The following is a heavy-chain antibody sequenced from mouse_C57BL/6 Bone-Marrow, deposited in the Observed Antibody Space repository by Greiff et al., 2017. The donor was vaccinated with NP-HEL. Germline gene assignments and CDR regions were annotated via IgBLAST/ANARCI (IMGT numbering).Heavy chain of an antibody. Sequence: EVKLVESGGGLVKPGGSLKLSCAASGFTFSDYGMHWVRQAPEKGLEWVAYISSGSSTIYYADTVKGRFTISRDNAKNTLFLQMTSLRSEDTAMYYCARLGIYYYGSSYFDYWGQGTTLTVSS. J-gene: IGHJ2*01. CDR3: ARLGIYYYGSSYFDY. V-gene: IGHV5-17*01. D-gene: IGHD1-1*01. CDR2: ISSGSSTI. CDR1: GFTFSDYG.